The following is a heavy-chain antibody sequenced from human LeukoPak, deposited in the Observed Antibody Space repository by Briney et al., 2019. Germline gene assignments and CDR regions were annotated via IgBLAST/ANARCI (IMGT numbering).Heavy chain of an antibody. V-gene: IGHV3-23*01. Sequence: GGSLRLSCAASGFTFSSYAMSWVRQAPGKGLEWVSAISGSGGSTYYADSVKGRFTISRDNSKNTLYLQMNSLRAEDTAVHYCAKDEASYGYVGYWGQGTLVTVSS. CDR2: ISGSGGST. J-gene: IGHJ4*02. CDR3: AKDEASYGYVGY. CDR1: GFTFSSYA. D-gene: IGHD5-18*01.